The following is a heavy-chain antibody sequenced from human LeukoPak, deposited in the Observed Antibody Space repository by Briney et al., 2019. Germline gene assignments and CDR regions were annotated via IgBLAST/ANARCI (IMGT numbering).Heavy chain of an antibody. D-gene: IGHD6-13*01. J-gene: IGHJ4*02. Sequence: GGSLRLSCTVSGFTFSSYSMNWVRQAPGKGLEWVSSIRSSNSYIYYADSVKGRFTISRDNAKNSLYLQMNSLKAEDTAVYYCARLDITAASDYWGQGTLVTVSS. CDR1: GFTFSSYS. CDR3: ARLDITAASDY. CDR2: IRSSNSYI. V-gene: IGHV3-21*01.